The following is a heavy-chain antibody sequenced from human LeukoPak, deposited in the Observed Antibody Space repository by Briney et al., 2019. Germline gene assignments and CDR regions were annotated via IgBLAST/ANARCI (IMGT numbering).Heavy chain of an antibody. Sequence: GGSLRLSCAASGFTFSSYGMHWVRQAPGKGLEWVAVIWYDGSNKYYADPVKGRFTISKDNSKNTLYLQMNSLRAEDTAVYYCAKDGNDFWSGPVDYWGQGTLVTVSS. CDR3: AKDGNDFWSGPVDY. V-gene: IGHV3-33*06. CDR1: GFTFSSYG. D-gene: IGHD3-3*01. J-gene: IGHJ4*02. CDR2: IWYDGSNK.